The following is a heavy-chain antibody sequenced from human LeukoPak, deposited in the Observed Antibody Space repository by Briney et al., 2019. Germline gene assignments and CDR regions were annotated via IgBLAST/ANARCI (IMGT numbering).Heavy chain of an antibody. CDR3: ARDGPLWFGELEGAFDI. CDR2: IYYSGST. D-gene: IGHD3-10*01. CDR1: GGSISSYY. V-gene: IGHV4-30-4*01. Sequence: SETLSLTCTVSGGSISSYYWSWIRQPPGKGLEWIGYIYYSGSTYYNPSLKSRVTISVDTSKNQFSLKLSSVTAADTAVYYCARDGPLWFGELEGAFDIWGQGTMVTVSS. J-gene: IGHJ3*02.